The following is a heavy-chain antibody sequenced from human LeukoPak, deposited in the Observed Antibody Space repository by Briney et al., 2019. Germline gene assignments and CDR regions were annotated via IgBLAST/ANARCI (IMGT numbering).Heavy chain of an antibody. CDR2: IYTSENT. V-gene: IGHV4-4*07. J-gene: IGHJ4*02. CDR1: GGSISSYY. CDR3: ARDSLGYSSGWEGY. D-gene: IGHD6-19*01. Sequence: SETLSLTCTVSGGSISSYYWSWIRQPAGKALEWIGRIYTSENTNYNPSLKSRVTMSVDTSKNQLSLKLSSVTAADTAVYYCARDSLGYSSGWEGYWGQGTLVTVSS.